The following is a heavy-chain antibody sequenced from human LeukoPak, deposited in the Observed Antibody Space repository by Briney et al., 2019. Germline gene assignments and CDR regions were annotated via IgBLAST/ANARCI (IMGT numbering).Heavy chain of an antibody. CDR3: AREAYYDSSGYYYGYYYYGMDV. CDR1: GFTFSSYA. V-gene: IGHV3-30-3*01. Sequence: PGGSLRLSCAASGFTFSSYAMHWVRQAPGKGLEWVAVIPYDGSNKYYADSVKGRFTISRDNSKNTLYLQMNSLRAEDTAVYYCAREAYYDSSGYYYGYYYYGMDVWGQGTTVTVSS. D-gene: IGHD3-22*01. J-gene: IGHJ6*02. CDR2: IPYDGSNK.